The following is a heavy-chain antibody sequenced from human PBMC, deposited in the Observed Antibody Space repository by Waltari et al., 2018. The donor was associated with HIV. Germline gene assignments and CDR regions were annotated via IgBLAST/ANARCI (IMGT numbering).Heavy chain of an antibody. CDR3: ARGFYYYHSSGYSYDY. CDR1: GGSFSGYY. J-gene: IGHJ4*02. Sequence: QVQLQQWGAGLLKPSETLPLTCAVYGGSFSGYYWSWIRQPPGKGLEWIGEINHSGSTNYNPSLKSRVTISVDTSKNQFSLKLSSVTAADTAVYYCARGFYYYHSSGYSYDYWGQGTLVTVSS. D-gene: IGHD3-22*01. V-gene: IGHV4-34*01. CDR2: INHSGST.